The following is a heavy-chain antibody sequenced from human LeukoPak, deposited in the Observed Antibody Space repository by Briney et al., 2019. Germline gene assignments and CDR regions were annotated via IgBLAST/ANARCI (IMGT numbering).Heavy chain of an antibody. J-gene: IGHJ5*02. Sequence: SGPALVKPTQTLTLTCTFSGFSLSTSGMCVSWIRQPPGKALEWLARIDWDDDKYYGTSLKTRLTISKDTSKNQVVLTMTNMDPVDTATYYCARTGYCSGGSCYSNWFDPWGQGTLVTVSS. D-gene: IGHD2-15*01. V-gene: IGHV2-70*11. CDR1: GFSLSTSGMC. CDR2: IDWDDDK. CDR3: ARTGYCSGGSCYSNWFDP.